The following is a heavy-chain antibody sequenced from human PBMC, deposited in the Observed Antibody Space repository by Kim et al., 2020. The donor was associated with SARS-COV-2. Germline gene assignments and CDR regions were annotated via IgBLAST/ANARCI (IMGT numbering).Heavy chain of an antibody. J-gene: IGHJ6*02. D-gene: IGHD2-2*01. CDR3: AKPVVPAAHGDDYYGLDV. Sequence: KGRFTISRDNSRNTLYLQMNSLRAEDTAVYDCAKPVVPAAHGDDYYGLDVWGQGTTVTVSS. V-gene: IGHV3-23*01.